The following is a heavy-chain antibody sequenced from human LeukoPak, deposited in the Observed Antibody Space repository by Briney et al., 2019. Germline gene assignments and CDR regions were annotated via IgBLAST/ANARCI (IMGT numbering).Heavy chain of an antibody. Sequence: GGSLRLSCAVSGFTFSSYGMSWVRQAPGKGLECVSSISASGGSTYFADSVKGRLTISRDNSKNTMYLQMNGLRAEDTAVYYCAKLREIGYYTAANYWGQGTLVTVSS. CDR1: GFTFSSYG. CDR3: AKLREIGYYTAANY. CDR2: ISASGGST. J-gene: IGHJ4*02. V-gene: IGHV3-23*01. D-gene: IGHD3-3*01.